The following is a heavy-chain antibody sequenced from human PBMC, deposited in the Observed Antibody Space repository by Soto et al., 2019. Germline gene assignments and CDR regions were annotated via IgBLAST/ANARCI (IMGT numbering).Heavy chain of an antibody. D-gene: IGHD2-21*02. CDR3: ARGGHVVVVTAALDY. Sequence: QVQLMQSGAEVKKPGASVKVSCKASGDTFTEYYIHWVRQAPGQVLEWMGTVNPSGGQTTNAQHFMGRVTMTRDTATSPLYMERTSLTSEDTAVYYCARGGHVVVVTAALDYWGQGTLVTVSS. J-gene: IGHJ4*02. CDR1: GDTFTEYY. CDR2: VNPSGGQT. V-gene: IGHV1-46*01.